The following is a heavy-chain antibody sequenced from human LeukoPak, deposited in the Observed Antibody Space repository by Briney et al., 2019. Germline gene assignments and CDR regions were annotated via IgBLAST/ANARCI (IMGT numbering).Heavy chain of an antibody. CDR1: GFTFSRDW. CDR2: ISYDGSNK. D-gene: IGHD3-9*01. Sequence: GGSLRLSCAASGFTFSRDWMHWVRQAPGKGLEWVAVISYDGSNKFYADSVKGRFTISRDNSKNTLYLQMNSLRAEDTAVYNCASSLDRVTGYYFEYWGQGTLVTVSS. CDR3: ASSLDRVTGYYFEY. V-gene: IGHV3-30-3*01. J-gene: IGHJ4*02.